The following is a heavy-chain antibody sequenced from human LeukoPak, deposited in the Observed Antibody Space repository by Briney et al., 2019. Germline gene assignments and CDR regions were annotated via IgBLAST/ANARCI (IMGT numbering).Heavy chain of an antibody. CDR3: ARVSAGGYYFDY. J-gene: IGHJ4*02. CDR2: INPNSGGT. CDR1: GYTFTGYY. D-gene: IGHD3-10*01. V-gene: IGHV1-2*02. Sequence: ASVKVSCKAPGYTFTGYYMHWVRQAPGQGLEWMGWINPNSGGTNYAQKFQGRVTMTRDTSISTAYMELSRLRSDDTAVYYCARVSAGGYYFDYWGQGTLVTVSS.